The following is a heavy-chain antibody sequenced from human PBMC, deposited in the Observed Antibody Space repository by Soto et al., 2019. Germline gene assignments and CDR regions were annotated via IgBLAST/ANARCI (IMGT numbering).Heavy chain of an antibody. Sequence: GGSLRLSCAASGFTFSSYAMSWVRQAPGKGLEWVSAISGSGGSTYYADSVKGRFTISRDNSKNTLYLQMNSLRAEDTAVYYCAKQPVVVGGYGMDVWGQGTTVTVSS. CDR3: AKQPVVVGGYGMDV. V-gene: IGHV3-23*01. J-gene: IGHJ6*02. D-gene: IGHD2-15*01. CDR2: ISGSGGST. CDR1: GFTFSSYA.